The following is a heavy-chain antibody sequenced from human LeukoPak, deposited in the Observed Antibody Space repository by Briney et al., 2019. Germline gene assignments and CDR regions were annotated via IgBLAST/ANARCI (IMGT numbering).Heavy chain of an antibody. CDR3: ATLAGGTIAADSDY. Sequence: PGGSLRLSCAASGFTFSSYAMHWVRQAPGKGLEWVAVISYDGSNKYYADSVKGRFTISRDNSKNTLYLQMNSLRAEDTAVYYCATLAGGTIAADSDYWGQGTLVTVSS. CDR2: ISYDGSNK. D-gene: IGHD6-13*01. J-gene: IGHJ4*02. V-gene: IGHV3-30-3*01. CDR1: GFTFSSYA.